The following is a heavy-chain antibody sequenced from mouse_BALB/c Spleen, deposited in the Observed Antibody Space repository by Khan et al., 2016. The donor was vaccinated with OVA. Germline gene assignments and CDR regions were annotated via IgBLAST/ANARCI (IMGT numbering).Heavy chain of an antibody. Sequence: VQLQESGAELARPGASVRMSCKASGYTFTSNTMHWVKQRPGQGLEWIGYINPRSGYTNYNQNFKDKATLTADKSSSTAYMQLRSLTSEESAVDYCARRTTGYTMDYWGQGTSVTVSS. CDR3: ARRTTGYTMDY. CDR2: INPRSGYT. J-gene: IGHJ4*01. D-gene: IGHD2-14*01. CDR1: GYTFTSNT. V-gene: IGHV1-4*01.